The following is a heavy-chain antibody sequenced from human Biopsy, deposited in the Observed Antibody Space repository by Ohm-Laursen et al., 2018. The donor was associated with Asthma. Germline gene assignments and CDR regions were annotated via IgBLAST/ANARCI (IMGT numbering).Heavy chain of an antibody. CDR1: GGTFGNYA. D-gene: IGHD6-13*01. J-gene: IGHJ6*02. CDR2: ISPVFGST. CDR3: ASPSSSREILYYYYNMDI. Sequence: GSSVKVSCKASGGTFGNYAISWVRQAPGPGLEWMGGISPVFGSTNFAQKFQGRVTISADICTKTAYLEMSSLRSDDAAVYYCASPSSSREILYYYYNMDIWGQGTTVTVSS. V-gene: IGHV1-69*06.